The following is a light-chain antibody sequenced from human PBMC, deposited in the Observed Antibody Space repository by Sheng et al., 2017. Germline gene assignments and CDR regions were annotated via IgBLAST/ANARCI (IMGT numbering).Light chain of an antibody. CDR2: RAS. CDR1: QSISSW. V-gene: IGKV1-5*03. J-gene: IGKJ1*01. Sequence: DIQMTQSPSTLSASVGDRVTITCRASQSISSWLVWYQQKPGKAPKLLIYRASTLESGVPSRFSGSGSGTEFTLTISSLQPEDIATYYCQQYNSHSRTFGQGTKVEI. CDR3: QQYNSHSRT.